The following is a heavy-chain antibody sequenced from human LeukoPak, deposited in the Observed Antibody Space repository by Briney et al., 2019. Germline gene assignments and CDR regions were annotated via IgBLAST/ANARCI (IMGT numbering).Heavy chain of an antibody. D-gene: IGHD5-18*01. J-gene: IGHJ4*02. V-gene: IGHV4-31*03. CDR1: GGSISSDDYY. CDR3: ARGRRGYRYGYDY. Sequence: SETLSLTCTVSGGSISSDDYYWSWIRQHPGKGLEWIGYIHYSGSTHYNPSVKSRITISVDTSKNQFSLKLSSVTAADTAVYYCARGRRGYRYGYDYWGQGTLVTVSS. CDR2: IHYSGST.